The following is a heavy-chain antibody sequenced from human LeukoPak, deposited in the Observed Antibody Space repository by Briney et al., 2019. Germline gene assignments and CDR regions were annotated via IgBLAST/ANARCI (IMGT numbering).Heavy chain of an antibody. D-gene: IGHD6-6*01. CDR1: TFTFSRYA. CDR2: ISPTGAST. Sequence: PGGSLRLSCAASTFTFSRYAMAWVRQAPGKGLEWVSAISPTGASTYYADSVKGRFTISRDNSKNTLYLQMNSLRAEDTAVYYCARGARIAARSYFDYWGQGTLVTVSS. V-gene: IGHV3-23*01. CDR3: ARGARIAARSYFDY. J-gene: IGHJ4*02.